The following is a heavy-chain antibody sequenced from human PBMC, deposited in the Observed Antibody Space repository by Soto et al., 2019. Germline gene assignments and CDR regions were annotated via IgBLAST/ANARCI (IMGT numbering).Heavy chain of an antibody. V-gene: IGHV1-46*01. D-gene: IGHD3-10*01. J-gene: IGHJ3*01. CDR1: GYTFTKHY. CDR2: INPGNASP. Sequence: QVQLAQSGAEVKKPGASVKVSCQASGYTFTKHYMHWVRQAPGQGLEWLGVINPGNASPRYAQKFLGRVTVTRDTSTSTVRMELIGLTAYYTAVSYCARGSSSGSGRTGVLDFWCQGTMVSVSS. CDR3: ARGSSSGSGRTGVLDF.